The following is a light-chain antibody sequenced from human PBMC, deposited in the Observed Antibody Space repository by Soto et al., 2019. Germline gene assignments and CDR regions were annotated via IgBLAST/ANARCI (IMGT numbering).Light chain of an antibody. J-gene: IGLJ2*01. CDR3: AAWDDSLNGVV. Sequence: QSVLTQPPSVSKAPRQRVTISCSGSSSNIGNNAVNWYQHLPGKAPKLLIYYDDLLPSGVSDRFSGSKSGTSASLAISGLQSEDEADYYCAAWDDSLNGVVFGGGTKLTVL. CDR2: YDD. V-gene: IGLV1-36*01. CDR1: SSNIGNNA.